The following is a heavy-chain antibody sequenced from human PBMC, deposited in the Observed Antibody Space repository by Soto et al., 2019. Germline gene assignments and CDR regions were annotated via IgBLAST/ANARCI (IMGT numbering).Heavy chain of an antibody. CDR2: IYCSGST. CDR1: GGSITSSSYY. J-gene: IGHJ5*02. V-gene: IGHV4-39*01. D-gene: IGHD1-26*01. Sequence: QLHLRESGPGLVKPSQTLSLTCTVSGGSITSSSYYRGWIRQPPGKGLEWIGSIYCSGSTYYNPAVTSRLTLTIHAPNSPLSLNLRHVTAAASAVCYFAAAGVGGGYVFTFVPWGQGALVT. CDR3: AAAGVGGGYVFTFVP.